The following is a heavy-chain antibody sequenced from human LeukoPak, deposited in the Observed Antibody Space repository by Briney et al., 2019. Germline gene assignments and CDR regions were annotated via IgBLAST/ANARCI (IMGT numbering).Heavy chain of an antibody. J-gene: IGHJ4*02. CDR3: ATGGYYFDY. Sequence: GGSLRLSCAGSGCTFTNAWMNWVRQAPGKGLEWVGRIKSKYHGGTTDYAAPVKGRFTVSRDDSKDTVYLQMNSLKTEDTAVYYCATGGYYFDYWGQGTLVTVSS. V-gene: IGHV3-15*01. CDR2: IKSKYHGGTT. CDR1: GCTFTNAW.